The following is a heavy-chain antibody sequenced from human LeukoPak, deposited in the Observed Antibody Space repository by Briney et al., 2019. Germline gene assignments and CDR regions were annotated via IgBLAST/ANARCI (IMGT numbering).Heavy chain of an antibody. D-gene: IGHD4-17*01. V-gene: IGHV3-33*01. Sequence: KTGGSLRLSCAASGFILSTHGMHWVRQAPGKGLEWVAVIRYDGSNKYYADSVKGRFTISRDNSKNTLYLQMNSLRAEDTAVYYCARGDLYGDYVILNWGQGTLVTVSS. CDR2: IRYDGSNK. CDR3: ARGDLYGDYVILN. CDR1: GFILSTHG. J-gene: IGHJ4*02.